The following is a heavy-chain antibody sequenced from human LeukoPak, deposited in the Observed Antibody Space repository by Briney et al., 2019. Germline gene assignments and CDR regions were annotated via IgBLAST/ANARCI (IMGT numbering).Heavy chain of an antibody. Sequence: SETLSLTCTVSGGSFSNYYWSWIRQPPGKGLEWIGYIYYSGSTYYNPSLKSRVTISVDTSKNQFSLKLSSVTAADTAVYYCAREATDSSGYYYVLDAFDIWGQGTMVTVSS. CDR2: IYYSGST. CDR3: AREATDSSGYYYVLDAFDI. CDR1: GGSFSNYY. V-gene: IGHV4-59*12. D-gene: IGHD3-22*01. J-gene: IGHJ3*02.